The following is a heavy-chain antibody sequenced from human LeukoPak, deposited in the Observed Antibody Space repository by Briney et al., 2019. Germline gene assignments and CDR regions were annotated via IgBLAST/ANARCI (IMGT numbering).Heavy chain of an antibody. CDR3: ARGHIVVGYYYYMDV. CDR2: INTDGSST. J-gene: IGHJ6*03. D-gene: IGHD2-15*01. Sequence: GGSLRLSCAASGFTFSSYWMHWVRQAPGKGLVWVSRINTDGSSTNYADSVKGRFTISRDNAKNTLHLQMNSLRAEDTAVYYCARGHIVVGYYYYMDVWGKGTTVTVSS. CDR1: GFTFSSYW. V-gene: IGHV3-74*01.